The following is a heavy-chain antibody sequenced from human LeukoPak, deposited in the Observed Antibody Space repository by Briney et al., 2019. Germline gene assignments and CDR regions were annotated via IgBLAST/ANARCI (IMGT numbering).Heavy chain of an antibody. D-gene: IGHD3-9*01. V-gene: IGHV3-48*01. CDR1: GFTFSDYS. CDR2: ISTTSSTI. CDR3: ARCLRYFDWLFSVDS. J-gene: IGHJ4*02. Sequence: GGSLRLSCAASGFTFSDYSMNWVRQAPGKGLEWVSYISTTSSTIYYADPVKGRFTISRDNAKNSLYLQMNSLRAEDTAVYYCARCLRYFDWLFSVDSWGQGTLVTVSS.